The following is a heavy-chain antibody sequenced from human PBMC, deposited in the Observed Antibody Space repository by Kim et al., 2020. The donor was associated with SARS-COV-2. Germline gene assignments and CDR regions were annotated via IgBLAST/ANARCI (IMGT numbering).Heavy chain of an antibody. V-gene: IGHV3-23*01. CDR3: AKDGTHYGDYGFDY. D-gene: IGHD4-17*01. J-gene: IGHJ4*02. CDR2: ISGSGGRT. Sequence: GGSLRLSCAASGFTFSSYAMSWVRQAPGKGLEWVSAISGSGGRTYYADSVKGRFSISRDNSKNTLYLQMNILRTEDSAVYYCAKDGTHYGDYGFDYWGQGTLVTVSS. CDR1: GFTFSSYA.